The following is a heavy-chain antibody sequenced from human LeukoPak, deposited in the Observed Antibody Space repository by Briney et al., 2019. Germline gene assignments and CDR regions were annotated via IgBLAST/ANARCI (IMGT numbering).Heavy chain of an antibody. J-gene: IGHJ4*02. CDR2: ISASGSAI. CDR3: ARVKGTYFDY. Sequence: GGSLRLSCAASGFPLSSYSMNWVRQAPGKGLEWISYISASGSAIYYVDSVKGRVTASRDNARNSLFLQMDSPRADDTAVYYCARVKGTYFDYWGPGTLVTVSS. CDR1: GFPLSSYS. V-gene: IGHV3-48*01. D-gene: IGHD1-1*01.